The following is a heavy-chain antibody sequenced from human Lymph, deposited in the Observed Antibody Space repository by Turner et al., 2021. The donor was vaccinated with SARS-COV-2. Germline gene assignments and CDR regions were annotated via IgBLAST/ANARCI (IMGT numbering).Heavy chain of an antibody. CDR2: ISYEGSNK. Sequence: QVQLVESGGGLVQPGRSLRLSCAASGFTFSSYVMHWVRQAPGKGLEWVAGISYEGSNKYYADPGKGRFTISRDYSKNTLYRQMNSLRAEDTAIYYCARGVPEFDPWGQGTLGTVSS. J-gene: IGHJ5*02. CDR1: GFTFSSYV. V-gene: IGHV3-30*04. CDR3: ARGVPEFDP. D-gene: IGHD2-2*01.